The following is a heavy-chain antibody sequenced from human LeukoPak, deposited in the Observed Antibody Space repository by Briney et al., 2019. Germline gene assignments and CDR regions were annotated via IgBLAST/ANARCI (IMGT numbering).Heavy chain of an antibody. D-gene: IGHD1-26*01. Sequence: SETLSLTCTVSGGSISSGDYYWSWIRQPPGKGLEWIGYIYYSGSTYYNPSLKSRVTISVDTSKNQFSLKLSSVTAADTAVYYCAREIVGAPYYYYMDVWGKGTTVTVSS. CDR3: AREIVGAPYYYYMDV. J-gene: IGHJ6*03. CDR2: IYYSGST. CDR1: GGSISSGDYY. V-gene: IGHV4-30-4*08.